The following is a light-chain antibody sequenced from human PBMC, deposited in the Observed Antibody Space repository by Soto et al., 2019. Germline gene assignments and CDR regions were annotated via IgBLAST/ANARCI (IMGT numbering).Light chain of an antibody. Sequence: DIPLSQSPSFLSASVGDRVTITCRASQGTSSYLAWFQQKPGRAPKLLIYGASTLQSGVPARFSGSGSGTDFTLTISNLQPEDFATYYCQQLNAYPLTLCHGTRLEIK. J-gene: IGKJ5*01. CDR2: GAS. CDR3: QQLNAYPLT. V-gene: IGKV1-9*01. CDR1: QGTSSY.